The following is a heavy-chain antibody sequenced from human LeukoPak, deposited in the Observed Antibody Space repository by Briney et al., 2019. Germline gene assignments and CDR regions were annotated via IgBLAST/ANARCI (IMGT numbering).Heavy chain of an antibody. CDR1: GFTFSSYW. D-gene: IGHD5-18*01. Sequence: GGSLRLSCAASGFTFSSYWMHWVRQAPGKELVWVSRINSDGSSTSYADSVKGRFTISRDNAKNTLYLQMNSLRAEDTAVYYCARVRTPQLWLDRGHFDYWGQGTLVTVSS. V-gene: IGHV3-74*01. J-gene: IGHJ4*02. CDR2: INSDGSST. CDR3: ARVRTPQLWLDRGHFDY.